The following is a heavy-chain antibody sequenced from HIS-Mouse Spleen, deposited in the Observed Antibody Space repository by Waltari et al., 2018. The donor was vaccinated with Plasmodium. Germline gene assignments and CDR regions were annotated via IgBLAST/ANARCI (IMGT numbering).Heavy chain of an antibody. D-gene: IGHD6-13*01. V-gene: IGHV3-30*18. J-gene: IGHJ4*02. CDR1: GFTFSSYG. CDR3: AKDRRSSSWYVDY. CDR2: ISYDGSNK. Sequence: QVQLVESGGGVVQPGRSLRLSCAASGFTFSSYGMHWVRQAPGQGLGVVAVISYDGSNKYYADSVKGRFTISRDNSKNTLYLQMNSLRAEDTAVYYCAKDRRSSSWYVDYWGQGTLVTVSS.